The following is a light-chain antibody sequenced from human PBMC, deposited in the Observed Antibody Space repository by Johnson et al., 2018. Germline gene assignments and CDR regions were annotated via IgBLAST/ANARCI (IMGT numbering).Light chain of an antibody. CDR2: ENN. J-gene: IGLJ1*01. CDR3: GTWDSSLRAGNG. CDR1: SSNIGNNY. V-gene: IGLV1-51*02. Sequence: QSVLTQPPSVSAAPGQKVTISCSGSSSNIGNNYVSWYQQLPGTAPKLLIYENNKRPSGIPDRFSGSKSGTSATLGITGLQTGDEADYYYGTWDSSLRAGNGFGTGTNVTVL.